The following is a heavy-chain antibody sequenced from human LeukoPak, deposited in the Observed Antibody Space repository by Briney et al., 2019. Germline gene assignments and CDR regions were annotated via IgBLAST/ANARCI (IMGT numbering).Heavy chain of an antibody. CDR1: GGSFSGYY. V-gene: IGHV4-34*01. Sequence: PSETLSLTCAVYGGSFSGYYWSWIRQPPGKGLEWIGEINHSGSTNYNPSLKSRVTISVDTSKNQFSLKLSSVTAADTAVYYCARRGRTYCSSTSCYMFGGFDYWGQGTLVTVSS. CDR2: INHSGST. D-gene: IGHD2-2*02. CDR3: ARRGRTYCSSTSCYMFGGFDY. J-gene: IGHJ4*02.